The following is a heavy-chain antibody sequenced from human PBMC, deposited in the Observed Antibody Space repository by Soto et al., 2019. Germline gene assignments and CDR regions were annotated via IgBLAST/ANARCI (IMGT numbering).Heavy chain of an antibody. J-gene: IGHJ4*02. CDR2: VYKSGGT. CDR3: ARHHDAGYYFDY. CDR1: GGSISSSTYY. Sequence: QLQLQESGPGLVKPSEPLSLTCSVSGGSISSSTYYWVWIRQSPGKGLEWIGRVYKSGGTYYNPSLKSRVSMSLDKLNNQCSLKINSVTAADTALYYCARHHDAGYYFDYWFQGILVTVSS. V-gene: IGHV4-39*01.